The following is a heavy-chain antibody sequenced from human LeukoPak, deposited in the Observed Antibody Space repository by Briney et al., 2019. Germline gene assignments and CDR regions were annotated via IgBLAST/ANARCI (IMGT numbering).Heavy chain of an antibody. J-gene: IGHJ4*02. Sequence: ASVKVSCKASGYTFTGYYMHWVRQAPGQGLEWMGGIIPIFGTANYAQKFQGRVTITADKSTSTAYMELSSLRSEDTAVYYCARDPLRGYSYGWSFDYWGQGTLVTVSS. CDR2: IIPIFGTA. CDR1: GYTFTGYY. CDR3: ARDPLRGYSYGWSFDY. V-gene: IGHV1-69*06. D-gene: IGHD5-18*01.